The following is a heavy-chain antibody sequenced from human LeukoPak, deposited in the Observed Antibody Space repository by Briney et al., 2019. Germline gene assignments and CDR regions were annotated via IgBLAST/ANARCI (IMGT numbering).Heavy chain of an antibody. V-gene: IGHV4-61*02. CDR3: ARPAPYGDYFDY. CDR1: GGSISSGSYY. Sequence: SETLSLTCTVSGGSISSGSYYWSWLRQPAGKGLEWIGRIYTSGSTNYNPSLKSRVTISVDTSKNQFSLKLSSVTAADTAVYYCARPAPYGDYFDYWGQGTLVTVSS. CDR2: IYTSGST. D-gene: IGHD4-17*01. J-gene: IGHJ4*02.